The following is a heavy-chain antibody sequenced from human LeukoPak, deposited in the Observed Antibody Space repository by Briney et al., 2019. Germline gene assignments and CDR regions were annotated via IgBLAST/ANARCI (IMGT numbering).Heavy chain of an antibody. V-gene: IGHV3-15*01. Sequence: RGAPRDSRIVSGLTPSEALVSWGRPAPGERLGWVGHPISKVVGGKTKFAPPMTGRLTISRDDSKHTMFLQMNRVTSQDPARYYCITGEALRWGRGTLVSVSS. CDR3: ITGEALR. CDR1: GLTPSEAL. CDR2: PISKVVGGKT. J-gene: IGHJ4*02.